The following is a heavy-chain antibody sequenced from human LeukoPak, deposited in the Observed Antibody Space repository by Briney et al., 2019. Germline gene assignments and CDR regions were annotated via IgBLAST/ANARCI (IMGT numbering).Heavy chain of an antibody. CDR2: IYYSGST. CDR1: GGSISSYY. Sequence: SSETLSLTCTVSGGSISSYYWSWIRQPPGKGLEWIGYIYYSGSTNYNPSLKSRVTISVDTSKNQFSLKLSSVTAADTAVYYCARYQSNYYDSSGGMFDIWGQGTMVTVSS. J-gene: IGHJ3*02. D-gene: IGHD3-22*01. CDR3: ARYQSNYYDSSGGMFDI. V-gene: IGHV4-59*08.